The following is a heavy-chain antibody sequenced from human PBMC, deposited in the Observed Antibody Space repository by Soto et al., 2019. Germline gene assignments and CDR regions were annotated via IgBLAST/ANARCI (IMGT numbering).Heavy chain of an antibody. CDR2: INPSGGST. CDR3: AIGAGTEDYYYYGMDV. CDR1: GYTFTSYY. J-gene: IGHJ6*02. D-gene: IGHD6-19*01. V-gene: IGHV1-46*01. Sequence: QVQLVPSGAEVKKPGASVKVSCKASGYTFTSYYMHWVRQAPGQGLAWMGIINPSGGSTSYAQKFQGRVTMTRDTATSTDYRELSSLRSEDTAVYYCAIGAGTEDYYYYGMDVWGQGTTVTVSS.